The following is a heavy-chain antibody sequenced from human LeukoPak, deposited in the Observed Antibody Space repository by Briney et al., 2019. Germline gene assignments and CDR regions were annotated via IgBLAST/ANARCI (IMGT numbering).Heavy chain of an antibody. Sequence: PGGSLRLSCAASGFTVSSNYMSWVRQAPGKGLEWVSVIYSGGSTYYADSVKGRFTISRDNSKNTPYLQMNSLRAEDTAVYYCAKWVIAVAGHNWFDPWGQGTLVTVSS. D-gene: IGHD6-19*01. CDR2: IYSGGST. CDR1: GFTVSSNY. J-gene: IGHJ5*02. V-gene: IGHV3-66*01. CDR3: AKWVIAVAGHNWFDP.